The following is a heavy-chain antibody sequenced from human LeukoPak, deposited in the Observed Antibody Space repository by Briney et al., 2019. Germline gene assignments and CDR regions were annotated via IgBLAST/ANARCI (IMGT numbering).Heavy chain of an antibody. D-gene: IGHD4-17*01. CDR2: ISYDGSNK. CDR1: GFTFSSYG. V-gene: IGHV3-30*18. Sequence: PGGSLRLSCAASGFTFSSYGMHWVRQAPGKGLEWVAVISYDGSNKYYADSVKGRFTISRDNSKNTLYLQMNSLRAEDTAVYYCAKGRRTVTTYSDYWGQGTRVTVSS. J-gene: IGHJ4*02. CDR3: AKGRRTVTTYSDY.